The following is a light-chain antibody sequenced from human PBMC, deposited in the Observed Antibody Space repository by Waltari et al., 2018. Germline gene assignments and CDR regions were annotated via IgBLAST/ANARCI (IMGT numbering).Light chain of an antibody. CDR1: SNDVGGYGY. Sequence: QSALTQPASVSGSPGQSITISCTGTSNDVGGYGYVSLYQQYPGKAPKLIIYEVSYPPSGISTRSSGSKSGNTASLTISGLQAEDEADYYCSSHTATVPHVFGTGTRVTVV. CDR3: SSHTATVPHV. V-gene: IGLV2-14*01. J-gene: IGLJ1*01. CDR2: EVS.